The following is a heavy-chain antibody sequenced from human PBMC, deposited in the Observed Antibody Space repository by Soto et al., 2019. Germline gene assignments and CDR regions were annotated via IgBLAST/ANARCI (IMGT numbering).Heavy chain of an antibody. CDR3: ARGRPWEFYDY. Sequence: QVQLQESGPGLVKPSETLSLTCTVSGGSISSYYWSWIRQPPGKGLEWIGYIYYSGSTNYNPSLKSRVTISVDTSKNQFSLRLRSMTAADTAVYYCARGRPWEFYDYWGQGARVTVSS. V-gene: IGHV4-59*01. J-gene: IGHJ4*02. D-gene: IGHD3-10*01. CDR1: GGSISSYY. CDR2: IYYSGST.